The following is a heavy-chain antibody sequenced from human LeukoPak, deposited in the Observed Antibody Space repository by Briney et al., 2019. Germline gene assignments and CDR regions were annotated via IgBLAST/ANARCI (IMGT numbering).Heavy chain of an antibody. J-gene: IGHJ4*02. CDR1: GSTFTFYA. CDR2: ISGSGGST. CDR3: AAYFDY. Sequence: GGSLRLSCAASGSTFTFYAMSWVRQAPGKGLEWVSVISGSGGSTYYADSVKGRFTISRDNSKTTLYLEMNSLRADDTAVYYCAAYFDYWGQGTLVTVSS. V-gene: IGHV3-23*01.